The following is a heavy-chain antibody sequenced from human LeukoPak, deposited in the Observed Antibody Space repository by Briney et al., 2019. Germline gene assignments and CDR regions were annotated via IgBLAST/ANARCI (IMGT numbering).Heavy chain of an antibody. CDR3: ARHSNGRYSGSLRQYYFDY. D-gene: IGHD1-26*01. CDR2: IYYSGST. Sequence: SETLSLTCTVSGGSISSSSYYWGWIRQPPGKGLEWIGSIYYSGSTYYNPSLKSRVTISVDTSKNQFSLKLSSVTAADTAVYYCARHSNGRYSGSLRQYYFDYWGQGTLVTVSS. CDR1: GGSISSSSYY. J-gene: IGHJ4*02. V-gene: IGHV4-39*01.